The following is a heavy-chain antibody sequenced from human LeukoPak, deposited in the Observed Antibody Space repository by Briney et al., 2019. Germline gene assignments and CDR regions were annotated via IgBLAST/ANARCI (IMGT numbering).Heavy chain of an antibody. CDR1: GYTFTSYG. V-gene: IGHV1-18*01. CDR2: ISAYNGNT. Sequence: ASVKVSCKASGYTFTSYGISWVRQAPGQGLEWMGWISAYNGNTNYAQKLQGRVTMTTDTSTSTAYMELRSLRSDDTAVYFCAIVGYCGGGSCYSDYWGQGTLVTVSS. CDR3: AIVGYCGGGSCYSDY. D-gene: IGHD2-15*01. J-gene: IGHJ4*02.